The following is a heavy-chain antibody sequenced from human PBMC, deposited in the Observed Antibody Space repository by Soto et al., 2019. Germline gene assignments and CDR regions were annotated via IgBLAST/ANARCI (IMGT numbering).Heavy chain of an antibody. J-gene: IGHJ4*02. CDR2: ISYDGSNK. CDR1: GFTFSSYG. D-gene: IGHD5-18*01. Sequence: QVQLVESGGGVVQPGRSLRLSCAASGFTFSSYGMHWVRQAPGKGLEWVAVISYDGSNKYYADSVKGRFTISRDNSKNTLYLQMNSLRAEDTAVYYCAKDDGDVDTAMERAELGDYWGQGTLVTVSS. V-gene: IGHV3-30*18. CDR3: AKDDGDVDTAMERAELGDY.